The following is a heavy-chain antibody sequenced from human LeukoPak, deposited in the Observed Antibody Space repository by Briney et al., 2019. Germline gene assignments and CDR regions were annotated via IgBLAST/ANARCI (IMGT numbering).Heavy chain of an antibody. V-gene: IGHV5-51*01. CDR1: GYSFTSYW. J-gene: IGHJ3*02. D-gene: IGHD2-15*01. CDR2: IYPGDSDT. Sequence: GEPLKISCKGSGYSFTSYWIGWVRQMPGKGLEWMGIIYPGDSDTRYSPSFQGQVTISADKSISTAYLQWSSLKASDTAMYYCARHPYCSGGSCYSNDAFDIWGQGTMVTVSS. CDR3: ARHPYCSGGSCYSNDAFDI.